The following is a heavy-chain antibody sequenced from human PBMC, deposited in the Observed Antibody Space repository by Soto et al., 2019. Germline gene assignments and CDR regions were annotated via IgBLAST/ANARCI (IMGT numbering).Heavy chain of an antibody. J-gene: IGHJ4*02. CDR1: GYIYSNYF. CDR2: INLGNGNI. Sequence: ASLKVSCKASGYIYSNYFMHWVRQGPGQRLEGMGCINLGNGNIKYSQKFQGRFTITSDTSASTAYMEMRGLRSEDTALYYCARERSCSRGSCYHFDSWGQGTLVTVSS. CDR3: ARERSCSRGSCYHFDS. D-gene: IGHD2-15*01. V-gene: IGHV1-3*01.